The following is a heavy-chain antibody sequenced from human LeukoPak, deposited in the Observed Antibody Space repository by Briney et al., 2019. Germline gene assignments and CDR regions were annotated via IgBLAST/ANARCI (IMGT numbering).Heavy chain of an antibody. J-gene: IGHJ4*02. D-gene: IGHD6-19*01. Sequence: PSETLSLTCTVSNDSISSSINYWGWIRQPPGKGLEWIGTIYYSGSAYYNPSLKSRVTISVSTSKDQFSLRLTSVTATDSAVYYCARSVAVAGTFEYWGQGTPVTVSS. CDR2: IYYSGSA. CDR3: ARSVAVAGTFEY. V-gene: IGHV4-39*01. CDR1: NDSISSSINY.